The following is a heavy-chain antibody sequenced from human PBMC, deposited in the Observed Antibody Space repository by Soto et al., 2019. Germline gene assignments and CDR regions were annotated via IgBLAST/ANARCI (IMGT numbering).Heavy chain of an antibody. Sequence: GASVKVSRKASGDTFTGYYMHWVRQAPGQGLEWMGWINPNSGGTNYAQKFQGRVTMTRDTSISTAYMELSRLRSDDTAVYYCAREYTAMVTRNYDSSGPFDYWGQGTLVTVSS. CDR2: INPNSGGT. CDR3: AREYTAMVTRNYDSSGPFDY. J-gene: IGHJ4*02. D-gene: IGHD3-22*01. V-gene: IGHV1-2*02. CDR1: GDTFTGYY.